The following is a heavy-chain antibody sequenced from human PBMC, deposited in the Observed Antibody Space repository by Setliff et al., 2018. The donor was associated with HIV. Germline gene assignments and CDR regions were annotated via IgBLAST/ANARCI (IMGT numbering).Heavy chain of an antibody. CDR3: ARWRVGAAHRLWFDYYYYYMDV. Sequence: ASVKVSCKASGYTFTSYGISWVRQAPGQGLEWMGWISAYNGNTNYAQKLQGRVTMTTDTSTSTAYMELRSLRSDDTAVYYCARWRVGAAHRLWFDYYYYYMDVWGKGTTVTVSS. V-gene: IGHV1-18*01. J-gene: IGHJ6*03. CDR2: ISAYNGNT. CDR1: GYTFTSYG. D-gene: IGHD6-6*01.